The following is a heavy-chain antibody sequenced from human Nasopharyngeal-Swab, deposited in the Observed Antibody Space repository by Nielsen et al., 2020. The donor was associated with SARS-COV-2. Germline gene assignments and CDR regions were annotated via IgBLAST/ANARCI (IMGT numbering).Heavy chain of an antibody. J-gene: IGHJ6*03. V-gene: IGHV3-23*01. D-gene: IGHD3-10*01. CDR2: ISGSGGST. CDR1: GFTFSSYA. Sequence: GESLKISCAASGFTFSSYAMSWVRQAPGKGLEWVSAISGSGGSTYYADSVKGRFTISRDNSKNTLYLQMNRLRAEDTAVYYCAKASGYIGELLYYYYYMDVWGKGTTVTVSS. CDR3: AKASGYIGELLYYYYYMDV.